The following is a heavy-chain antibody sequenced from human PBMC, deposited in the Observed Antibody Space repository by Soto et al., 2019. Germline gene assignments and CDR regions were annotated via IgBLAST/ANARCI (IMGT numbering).Heavy chain of an antibody. CDR3: AKWDTHGIIPPTVGGNYYYYDMDV. CDR1: GFTFSSYG. Sequence: GGSLRLSCAASGFTFSSYGMHWVRQAPGKGLEWVAVIWYDGSNKYYADSVKGRFTISRDNSKNTLYLQMNSLRAEDTAIFFCAKWDTHGIIPPTVGGNYYYYDMDVWGQGTRVTV. V-gene: IGHV3-33*06. J-gene: IGHJ6*02. CDR2: IWYDGSNK. D-gene: IGHD5-18*01.